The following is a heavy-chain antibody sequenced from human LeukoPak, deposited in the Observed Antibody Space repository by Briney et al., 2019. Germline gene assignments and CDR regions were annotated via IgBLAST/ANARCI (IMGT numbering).Heavy chain of an antibody. CDR2: INSDGSST. Sequence: GGSLRLSCAASGFTFSSYWMHWVRQAPGKGLVWVSRINSDGSSTSYADSVKGRFTISRDNSKNMLYLQMDSLRAEDTAVYYCAKWKYSNSGIDDYWGQGTLVTVSS. D-gene: IGHD6-6*01. J-gene: IGHJ4*02. CDR1: GFTFSSYW. V-gene: IGHV3-74*01. CDR3: AKWKYSNSGIDDY.